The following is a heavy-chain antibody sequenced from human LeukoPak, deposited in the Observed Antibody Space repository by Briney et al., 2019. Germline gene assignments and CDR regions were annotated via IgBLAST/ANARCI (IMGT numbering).Heavy chain of an antibody. Sequence: SETLSLTCTVSGDSISTDYWSWIRQPAGKGLEWIGRIYASGSTNYNPSLKSRVTMSVDTSKNQFSVKLNSVTAADTAVYYCARGGYSYGSNDYWGQGTLVTVSS. CDR3: ARGGYSYGSNDY. CDR1: GDSISTDY. D-gene: IGHD5-18*01. CDR2: IYASGST. J-gene: IGHJ4*02. V-gene: IGHV4-4*07.